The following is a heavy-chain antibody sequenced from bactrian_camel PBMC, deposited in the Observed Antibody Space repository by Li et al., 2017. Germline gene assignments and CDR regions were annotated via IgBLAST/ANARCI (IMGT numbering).Heavy chain of an antibody. CDR1: YGEGD. V-gene: IGHV3S55*01. D-gene: IGHD4*01. Sequence: QLESGGGSVQAGGSLRLSCAYTYGEGDMAWFRQAPGKEREGVAAIDSTGSTSYADSVKGRFTISQDNAKNTLYLQMNSLKPEDTAMYYCAAFKATMGRCADFGYWGQGTQVTVS. CDR2: IDSTGST. CDR3: AAFKATMGRCADFGY. J-gene: IGHJ6*01.